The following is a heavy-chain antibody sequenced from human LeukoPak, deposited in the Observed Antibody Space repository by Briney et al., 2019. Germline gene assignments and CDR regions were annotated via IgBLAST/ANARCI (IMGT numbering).Heavy chain of an antibody. D-gene: IGHD2-2*01. J-gene: IGHJ5*02. CDR2: IYSSGST. Sequence: SETLSLTCTVSGGSISSYYWTWIRQPAGKGLEWIGRIYSSGSTNYNPSLKSRVTMSVDTSKNQFFLKLSSVSAADTAMYYCARDLLQSSWPNCFDPWGQGTLVTVSS. CDR1: GGSISSYY. V-gene: IGHV4-4*07. CDR3: ARDLLQSSWPNCFDP.